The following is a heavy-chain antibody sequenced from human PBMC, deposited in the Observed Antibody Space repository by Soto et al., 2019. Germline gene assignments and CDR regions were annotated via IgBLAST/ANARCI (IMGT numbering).Heavy chain of an antibody. CDR3: ARAGDFWSGYPLYYYYGMDV. CDR1: GGSISSSNW. J-gene: IGHJ6*02. D-gene: IGHD3-3*01. CDR2: IYHSGST. Sequence: SETLSLTCAVSGGSISSSNWWSWVRQPPGKGLEWIGEIYHSGSTNYNPSLKSRVTISVDKSKNQFSLKLSSVTAADTAVYYCARAGDFWSGYPLYYYYGMDVWGQGTTVT. V-gene: IGHV4-4*02.